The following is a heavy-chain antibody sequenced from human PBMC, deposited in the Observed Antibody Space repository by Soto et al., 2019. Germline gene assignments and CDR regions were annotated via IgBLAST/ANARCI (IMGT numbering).Heavy chain of an antibody. CDR2: INPNTGGT. CDR1: GYTFTSYG. CDR3: ARTLMLQKRPYYYYGMDV. J-gene: IGHJ6*02. D-gene: IGHD1-1*01. V-gene: IGHV1-2*02. Sequence: ASVKVSCKASGYTFTSYGISWVRQAPGQGLEWMGWINPNTGGTNYAQTFQGRVTMARDTSISTAYMELSRLRSDDTAVYYCARTLMLQKRPYYYYGMDVWGQGTTVTVSS.